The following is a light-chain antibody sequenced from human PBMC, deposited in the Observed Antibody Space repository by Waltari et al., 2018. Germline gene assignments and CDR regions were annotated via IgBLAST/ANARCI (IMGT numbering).Light chain of an antibody. Sequence: DIQMTQSPSSLSASIGDRVTITCQASEDINNYLNWYQQKPGKAPKLLIYDASNLQVGVPSRFSGGGYGTDFTLTISSLQPEDFATYYCQQSYSTSWTFGQGTKVEIK. CDR1: EDINNY. J-gene: IGKJ1*01. V-gene: IGKV1-39*01. CDR2: DAS. CDR3: QQSYSTSWT.